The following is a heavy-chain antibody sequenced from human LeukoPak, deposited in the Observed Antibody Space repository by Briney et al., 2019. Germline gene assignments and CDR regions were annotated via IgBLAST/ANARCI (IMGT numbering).Heavy chain of an antibody. CDR3: ARSIDYCSGGSCYQVDAFDI. CDR2: IKQDGSEK. V-gene: IGHV3-7*01. J-gene: IGHJ3*02. D-gene: IGHD2-15*01. Sequence: PGGSLRLSCAASGFTFSSYWMSWVRQAPGKGLEWVANIKQDGSEKYYVDSVKGRFTISRDNAKNSLYLQMNSLRAEDTAVYYCARSIDYCSGGSCYQVDAFDIWGQGTMVTVSS. CDR1: GFTFSSYW.